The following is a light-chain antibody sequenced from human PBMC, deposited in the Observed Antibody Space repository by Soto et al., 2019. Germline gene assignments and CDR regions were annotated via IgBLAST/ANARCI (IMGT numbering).Light chain of an antibody. J-gene: IGLJ3*02. Sequence: QLVLTQSPSASASLGASVKLTCTLSSGHSSYAIAWYQQQPEKGPRYLMKLNSDGSHSKGDGIPDRFSGSSSGAERYLTISSLQSEDEADYYCQTWGTGIWVFGGGTKVTVL. CDR1: SGHSSYA. V-gene: IGLV4-69*01. CDR3: QTWGTGIWV. CDR2: LNSDGSH.